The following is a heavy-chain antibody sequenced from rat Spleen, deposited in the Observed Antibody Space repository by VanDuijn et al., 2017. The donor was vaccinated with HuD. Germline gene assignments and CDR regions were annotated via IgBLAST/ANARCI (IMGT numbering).Heavy chain of an antibody. CDR1: GFTFSDYN. D-gene: IGHD1-11*01. V-gene: IGHV5-20*01. CDR2: ITHSGGLT. J-gene: IGHJ3*01. CDR3: TTINYGGFAY. Sequence: EVQLVESGGGLVQPGRSLKLSCAASGFTFSDYNMAWVRQAPTKGLEWVASITHSGGLTFYRDSVKGRFTISKDNTKSTLYLQMDSLRSEDTATYYCTTINYGGFAYWGQGTLVTVSS.